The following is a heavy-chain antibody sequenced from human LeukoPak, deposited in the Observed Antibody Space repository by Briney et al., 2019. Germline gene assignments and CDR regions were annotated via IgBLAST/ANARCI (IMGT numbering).Heavy chain of an antibody. V-gene: IGHV5-51*01. CDR2: IYPGDSDT. CDR3: ARGVVGDGAFDI. D-gene: IGHD3-22*01. Sequence: GESLKISCKGSGYRFTSFWIGWVRQVAGKGLEWMGIIYPGDSDTRYSPSLQGQVTISADKSISTAYLQWSTLKASDTAIYFCARGVVGDGAFDIWGQGTMVTVSS. CDR1: GYRFTSFW. J-gene: IGHJ3*02.